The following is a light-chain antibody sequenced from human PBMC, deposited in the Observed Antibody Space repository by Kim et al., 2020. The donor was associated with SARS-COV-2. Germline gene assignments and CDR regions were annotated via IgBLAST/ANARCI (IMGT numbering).Light chain of an antibody. CDR1: RSDSLDYNL. Sequence: GQSITISCSGARSDSLDYNLVSCYQQYPGKAPKLMIYEVTKRPAGVSNRLSGSRSGNTASLTISGLQTEDEADYYCCSYVGSGAFVFGGGTQLTVL. CDR2: EVT. CDR3: CSYVGSGAFV. V-gene: IGLV2-23*02. J-gene: IGLJ3*02.